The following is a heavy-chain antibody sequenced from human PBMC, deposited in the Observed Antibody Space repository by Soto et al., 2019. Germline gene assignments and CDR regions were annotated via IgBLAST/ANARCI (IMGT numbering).Heavy chain of an antibody. CDR1: GFTFSSYA. J-gene: IGHJ6*02. CDR3: AKSLVRGVIITLYYGMDV. D-gene: IGHD3-10*01. Sequence: VGSLRLSCAASGFTFSSYAMSWVRQAPGKGLEWVSAISGSGGSTYYADSVKGRFTISRDNSKNTLYLQMNSLRAEDTAVYYCAKSLVRGVIITLYYGMDVWGQGTTVTVSS. CDR2: ISGSGGST. V-gene: IGHV3-23*01.